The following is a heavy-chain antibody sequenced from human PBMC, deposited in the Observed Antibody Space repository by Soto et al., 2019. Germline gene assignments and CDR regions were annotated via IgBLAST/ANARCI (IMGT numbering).Heavy chain of an antibody. J-gene: IGHJ6*03. V-gene: IGHV4-34*01. CDR2: IDHSGST. CDR3: ARDLGLRSAGDLYYYYMDV. Sequence: SETLSLTCAVYGGSFSGYYWNWIRQAPGKGLEWIGEIDHSGSTKYNPSLKSRVTISVDTSKNQFSLKVSSVTAADTAVYYCARDLGLRSAGDLYYYYMDVWGKGTTVT. CDR1: GGSFSGYY. D-gene: IGHD4-17*01.